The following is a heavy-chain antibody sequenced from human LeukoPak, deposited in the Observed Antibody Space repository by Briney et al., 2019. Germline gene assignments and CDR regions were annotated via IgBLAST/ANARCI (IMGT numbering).Heavy chain of an antibody. D-gene: IGHD1-7*01. V-gene: IGHV4-59*08. CDR1: GDSISSYY. CDR3: ARRLTTGTSDY. CDR2: IYYTGTT. J-gene: IGHJ4*02. Sequence: SETLSLTCTVSGDSISSYYWSWIRQPPGKGLEWIGYIYYTGTTNYNPSLKSRLTISVDTSKSQFSLRLSSVTAADTAVYYCARRLTTGTSDYWGQGTLVTVSS.